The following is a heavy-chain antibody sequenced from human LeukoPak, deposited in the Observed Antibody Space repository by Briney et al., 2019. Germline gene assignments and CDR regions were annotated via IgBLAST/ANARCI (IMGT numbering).Heavy chain of an antibody. V-gene: IGHV3-30*09. CDR2: ISDDGSNK. CDR3: ARDLWSGENWFDP. J-gene: IGHJ5*02. Sequence: GGSLRLSCAASGFTLSSYVMHWVCQAPGKGLEWVAVISDDGSNKYYADSVKGRFAISRDNSKSTLYLQMNSLRAEDTAVYYCARDLWSGENWFDPWGQGTLVTVSS. D-gene: IGHD3-10*01. CDR1: GFTLSSYV.